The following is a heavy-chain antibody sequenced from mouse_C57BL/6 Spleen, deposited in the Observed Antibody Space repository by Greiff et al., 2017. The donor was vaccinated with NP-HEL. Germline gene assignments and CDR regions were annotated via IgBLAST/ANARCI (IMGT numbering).Heavy chain of an antibody. Sequence: VQLKHSGAELVRPGASVKLSCTASGFNIKDDYMHWVKQRPEQGLEWIGWIDPENGDTEYASKFQGKATITADTSSNTAYLQLSSLTSEDTAVYYCTTSIPGFAYWGQGTLVTVSA. CDR1: GFNIKDDY. CDR2: IDPENGDT. V-gene: IGHV14-4*01. D-gene: IGHD5-1-1*01. CDR3: TTSIPGFAY. J-gene: IGHJ3*01.